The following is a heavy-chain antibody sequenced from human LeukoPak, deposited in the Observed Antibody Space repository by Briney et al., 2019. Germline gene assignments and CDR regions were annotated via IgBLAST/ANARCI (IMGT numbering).Heavy chain of an antibody. V-gene: IGHV3-74*03. J-gene: IGHJ3*02. CDR1: GFTFSSNW. CDR2: INSDGRTT. Sequence: GGSLRLSCAASGFTFSSNWMRWVRQAPGKGLVWVSRINSDGRTTTYADSVKGRFTISRDNAKNTLYLQINSLRAEDTAVYYCARVHSNIVATIRAGGTFDIWGQGTMVTVSS. D-gene: IGHD5-12*01. CDR3: ARVHSNIVATIRAGGTFDI.